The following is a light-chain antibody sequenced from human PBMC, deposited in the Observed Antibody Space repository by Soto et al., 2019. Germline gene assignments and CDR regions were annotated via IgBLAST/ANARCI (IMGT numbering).Light chain of an antibody. V-gene: IGKV1-39*01. CDR2: GAS. CDR3: QHSYRTPWT. CDR1: QSIRGY. J-gene: IGKJ1*01. Sequence: DIQMTQSPSSLSASVGDRVTITCRTSQSIRGYLNWYQQKPGQAHNFLIYGASTLESGVPSRFSGSGFGTDFTLTITHLQPEDCATYYCQHSYRTPWTCGQGTRVEIQ.